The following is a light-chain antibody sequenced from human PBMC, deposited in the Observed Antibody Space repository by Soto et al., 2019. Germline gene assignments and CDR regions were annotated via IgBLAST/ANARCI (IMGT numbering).Light chain of an antibody. J-gene: IGLJ2*01. V-gene: IGLV2-14*01. CDR2: EVS. CDR3: SSYTSSSTLV. Sequence: QSVLTQPASVSGSPGQSITISCTGTSSDVGGYNYVSWYQQHPGKAPKLMIYEVSNRPSGVSNRFSGSKSGNTDSLTISGLQAEDAADYYCSSYTSSSTLVFGGGAQLTVL. CDR1: SSDVGGYNY.